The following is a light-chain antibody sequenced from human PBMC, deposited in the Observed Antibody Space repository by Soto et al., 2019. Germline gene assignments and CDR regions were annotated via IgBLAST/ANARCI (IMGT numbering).Light chain of an antibody. J-gene: IGKJ5*01. CDR1: QSVSTN. CDR3: QQYGSSHT. V-gene: IGKV3-15*01. Sequence: EIVMTQSPATLSVSPGERATLSCRASQSVSTNLAWYQQKPGQSPRLLIYGASTRATGIPARFSGSGSGTEFTLTISRLEPADFGVYYCQQYGSSHTFGQGTRLEI. CDR2: GAS.